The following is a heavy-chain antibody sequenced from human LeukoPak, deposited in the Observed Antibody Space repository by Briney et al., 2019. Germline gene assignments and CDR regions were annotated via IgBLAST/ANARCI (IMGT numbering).Heavy chain of an antibody. Sequence: SETLSLTCTVSGGSISSSNYYWGWIRQPPGKGLEWIGSILYSGSTYYNPSLKSRVTVSADTSKNQFSLKLSSVTAADTAVYYCARSSVIAAVDYSGRGTLVTVSS. D-gene: IGHD6-13*01. CDR1: GGSISSSNYY. J-gene: IGHJ4*02. V-gene: IGHV4-39*01. CDR2: ILYSGST. CDR3: ARSSVIAAVDY.